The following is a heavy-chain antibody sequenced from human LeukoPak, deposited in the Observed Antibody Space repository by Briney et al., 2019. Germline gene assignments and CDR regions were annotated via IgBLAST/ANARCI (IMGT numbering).Heavy chain of an antibody. D-gene: IGHD3-22*01. CDR1: GWTFIAYA. Sequence: GGSLRLSCASSGWTFIAYAISGVRQAPGKGLDGVSAISGGGGITYYADSVKGRFTISTRNSKNTLSRQKNTLRAKDTAVYYCSKHDPRRVVITNWFDPWGQGTLVTVSS. J-gene: IGHJ5*02. V-gene: IGHV3-23*01. CDR3: SKHDPRRVVITNWFDP. CDR2: ISGGGGIT.